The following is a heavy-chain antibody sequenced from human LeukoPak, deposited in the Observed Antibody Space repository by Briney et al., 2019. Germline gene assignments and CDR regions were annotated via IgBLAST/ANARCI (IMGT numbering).Heavy chain of an antibody. J-gene: IGHJ4*02. CDR3: ARKNGLDY. V-gene: IGHV3-73*01. CDR1: GFTFSGSA. CDR2: IRSTANGYAT. Sequence: QSGGSLRLSCAASGFTFSGSALHWVRQASGKGLEWVGRIRSTANGYATAYAASVKGRFTISRDDSKNTAYLQMDSLKTEDTAVYYCARKNGLDYWGQGTLVTVSS.